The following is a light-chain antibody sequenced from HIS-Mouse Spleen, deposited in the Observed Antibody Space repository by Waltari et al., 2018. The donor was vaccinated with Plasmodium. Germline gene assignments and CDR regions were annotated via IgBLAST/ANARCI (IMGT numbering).Light chain of an antibody. CDR1: SSDVGSYNL. V-gene: IGLV2-23*01. CDR2: EGS. CDR3: CSYAGSSTL. Sequence: QSALTQPASVSGSPGQSITISCTGTSSDVGSYNLVSWYQQHPGKAPKLMIYEGSKRPSGVSNRCSVSKSCNTASLTISGLQAEDEADYYCCSYAGSSTLFGGGTKLTVL. J-gene: IGLJ2*01.